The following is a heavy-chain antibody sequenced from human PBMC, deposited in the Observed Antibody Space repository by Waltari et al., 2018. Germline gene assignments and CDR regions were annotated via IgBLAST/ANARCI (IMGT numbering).Heavy chain of an antibody. J-gene: IGHJ6*02. CDR3: SRGRFSSWSGDTFREGDFYYFGMDV. Sequence: QVQMVQSGAEVKKPGASVKVSCKVSGYTIPESSMHWVRQTPGKGPECMGAFVPEERYIGSGRKFQGRVTHTDATSTDTTYVELSGLVSADTAVYYLSRGRFSSWSGDTFREGDFYYFGMDVWGQGTTVIVSS. D-gene: IGHD3-3*01. CDR1: GYTIPESS. V-gene: IGHV1-24*01. CDR2: FVPEERYI.